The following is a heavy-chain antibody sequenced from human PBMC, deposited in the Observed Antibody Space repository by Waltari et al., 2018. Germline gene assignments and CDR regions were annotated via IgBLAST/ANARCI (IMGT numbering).Heavy chain of an antibody. CDR2: MNPEGGNT. V-gene: IGHV1-8*01. CDR1: GYTFTSYD. J-gene: IGHJ5*02. D-gene: IGHD3-3*01. CDR3: ARGKRVPHITIFGVVIQNWFDP. Sequence: QVQLVQSGAEVKKPGASVKVSCKASGYTFTSYDINWVRQATGQGLEWMGWMNPEGGNTGYAQKFQGRVTMTRNTSISTAYMELSSLRSEDTAVYYCARGKRVPHITIFGVVIQNWFDPWGQGTLVTVSS.